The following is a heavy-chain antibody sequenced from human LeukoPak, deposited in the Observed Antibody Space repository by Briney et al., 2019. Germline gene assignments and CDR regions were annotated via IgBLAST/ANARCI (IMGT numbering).Heavy chain of an antibody. Sequence: GGSLRLSCAASGFTVSTYYMTWVRQAPGKGQECVSVIYSGGSTYYADSVKGRFTVSRDNSKNTLYLQMNSLRAEDTAMYYCAMGLGYCTSTTCLLPFDYWGQGTLVTVSS. J-gene: IGHJ4*02. CDR3: AMGLGYCTSTTCLLPFDY. D-gene: IGHD2-2*01. CDR2: IYSGGST. V-gene: IGHV3-53*01. CDR1: GFTVSTYY.